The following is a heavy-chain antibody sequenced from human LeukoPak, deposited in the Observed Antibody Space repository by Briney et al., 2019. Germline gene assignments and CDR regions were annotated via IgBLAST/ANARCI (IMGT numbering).Heavy chain of an antibody. CDR2: INPSGGST. Sequence: ASVKVSCKAYGYTFTGYYMHWVRQAPGQGLEWMGIINPSGGSTSYAQKFQGRVTMTRDMSTSTVYMELSSLRSEDTAVYYCAREVGATTSDYWGQGTLVTVSS. CDR1: GYTFTGYY. V-gene: IGHV1-46*01. D-gene: IGHD1-26*01. J-gene: IGHJ4*02. CDR3: AREVGATTSDY.